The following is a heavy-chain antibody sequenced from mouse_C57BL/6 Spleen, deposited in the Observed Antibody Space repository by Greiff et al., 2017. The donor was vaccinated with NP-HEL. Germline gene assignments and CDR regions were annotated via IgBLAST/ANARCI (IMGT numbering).Heavy chain of an antibody. CDR2: IDPETGGT. Sequence: VKLLESGAELVRPGASVTLSCKASGYTFTDYEMHWVKQTPVHGLEWIGAIDPETGGTAYNQKFKGKAILTADKSSSTAYMELRSLTSEDSAVYYCTRTITLDYWGQGTTLTVSS. V-gene: IGHV1-15*01. CDR3: TRTITLDY. CDR1: GYTFTDYE. J-gene: IGHJ2*01. D-gene: IGHD1-1*01.